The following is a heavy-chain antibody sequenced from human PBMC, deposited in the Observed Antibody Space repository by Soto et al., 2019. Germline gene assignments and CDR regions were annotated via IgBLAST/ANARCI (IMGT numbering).Heavy chain of an antibody. CDR1: EVPFSSDA. V-gene: IGHV3-23*01. D-gene: IGHD1-26*01. CDR3: AKASSSGSYRAYFDY. J-gene: IGHJ4*02. Sequence: PGGPLRLSCPAAEVPFSSDAMRWVRPAPEKGLEWVSAISGSGGSTYYADSVKGRFTISRDNSKNTLYLQMNSLRAEDTAVYYCAKASSSGSYRAYFDYWGQGALVTVSS. CDR2: ISGSGGST.